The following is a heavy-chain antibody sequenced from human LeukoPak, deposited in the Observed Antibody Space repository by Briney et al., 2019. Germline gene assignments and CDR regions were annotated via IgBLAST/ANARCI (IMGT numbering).Heavy chain of an antibody. V-gene: IGHV4-4*07. D-gene: IGHD6-13*01. Sequence: SETLSLTCTVSGGSIISYHWSWIRQPAGRGLEWIGQIFASGNTNYNPSLKSRVTMSVDKSKNQFSLKLTSMTAADTAVYYCARDSDGAAQFDPWGQGTLVTVSS. CDR1: GGSIISYH. CDR3: ARDSDGAAQFDP. CDR2: IFASGNT. J-gene: IGHJ5*02.